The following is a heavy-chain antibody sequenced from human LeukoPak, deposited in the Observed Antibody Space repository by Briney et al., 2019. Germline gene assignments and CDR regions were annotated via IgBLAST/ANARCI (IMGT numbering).Heavy chain of an antibody. CDR2: ISSSGSTI. V-gene: IGHV3-48*03. CDR3: ARDSITMVRGVFDY. CDR1: GFTFSSYE. D-gene: IGHD3-10*01. Sequence: GGSLRLSCAASGFTFSSYEMNWVRQAPGKGLEWVSYISSSGSTIYYADSVKGRFTISRDNAKNSLYLQMNSLRAEDTAVYYCARDSITMVRGVFDYWGQGTLVTVSS. J-gene: IGHJ4*02.